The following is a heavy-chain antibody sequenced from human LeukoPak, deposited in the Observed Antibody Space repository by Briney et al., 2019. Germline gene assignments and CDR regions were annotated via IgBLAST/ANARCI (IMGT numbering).Heavy chain of an antibody. CDR3: ARQSYCGGDCYRRWFDP. CDR2: IYYSGST. D-gene: IGHD2-21*01. J-gene: IGHJ5*02. V-gene: IGHV4-31*03. Sequence: SETLSLTCTVSGGSISSGGYYWSWIRQHPGKGLEWIGYIYYSGSTYYNPSLKSRVTISVDTSKNQFSLKLSSVTAADTAVYYCARQSYCGGDCYRRWFDPWGQGTLVTVSS. CDR1: GGSISSGGYY.